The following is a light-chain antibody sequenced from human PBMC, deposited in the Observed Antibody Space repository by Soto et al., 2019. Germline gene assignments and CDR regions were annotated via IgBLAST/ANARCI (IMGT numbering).Light chain of an antibody. V-gene: IGKV1-39*01. Sequence: DIQMTQSPSSLSATVGDRVTITCRASQSISRYLNSYQQKPAKATKIMVYAASSLQSGVPSRFSVSGSGTDLTLTISSLQTEDFAIYYCQQRYSTHRGTYGQGTKVDIK. CDR3: QQRYSTHRGT. CDR1: QSISRY. CDR2: AAS. J-gene: IGKJ1*01.